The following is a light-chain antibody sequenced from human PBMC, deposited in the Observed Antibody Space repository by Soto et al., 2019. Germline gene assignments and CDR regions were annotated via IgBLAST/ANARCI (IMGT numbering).Light chain of an antibody. Sequence: DIQMTQSPSSLSASVGDRVTITCRASQSISNYLNWYQQKPGKAPKLLIYAASSLQSGVPSRFSGSGSGTDFTLTISSLEPEDFAVYYCQQRSNWITFGQGTRLEIK. CDR2: AAS. CDR3: QQRSNWIT. V-gene: IGKV1-39*01. CDR1: QSISNY. J-gene: IGKJ5*01.